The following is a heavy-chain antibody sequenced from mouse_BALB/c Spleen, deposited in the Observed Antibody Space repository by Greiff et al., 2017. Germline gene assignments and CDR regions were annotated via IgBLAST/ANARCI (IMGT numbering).Heavy chain of an antibody. CDR3: TREGKVLRYFDY. V-gene: IGHV5-6-4*01. CDR2: ISSGGSYT. Sequence: EVHLVESGGGLVKPGGSLKLSCAASGFTFSSYTMSWVRQTPEKRLEWVATISSGGSYTYYPDSVKGRFTISRDNAKNTLYLQMSSLKSEDTAMYYCTREGKVLRYFDYWGQGTTLTVSS. J-gene: IGHJ2*01. D-gene: IGHD1-3*01. CDR1: GFTFSSYT.